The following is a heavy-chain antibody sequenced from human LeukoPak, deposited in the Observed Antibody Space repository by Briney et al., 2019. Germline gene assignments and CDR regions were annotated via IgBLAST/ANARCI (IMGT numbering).Heavy chain of an antibody. V-gene: IGHV3-30*18. CDR2: ISYDGSNK. D-gene: IGHD5-12*01. CDR1: GFTFSNYG. Sequence: GGSLRLSCAASGFTFSNYGMHWVRQAPGKGLEWVAIISYDGSNKYYVDSVKGRFTISRDNSKNTLYLQMNSLRAEDTAVYYCANLRDGYKSNDAFDIWGQGTMVTVSS. J-gene: IGHJ3*02. CDR3: ANLRDGYKSNDAFDI.